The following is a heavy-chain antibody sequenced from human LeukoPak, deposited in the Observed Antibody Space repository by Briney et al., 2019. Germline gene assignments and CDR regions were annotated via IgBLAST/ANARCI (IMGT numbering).Heavy chain of an antibody. CDR1: GFTFSSYG. Sequence: QPGGSLRLSCAASGFTFSSYGMSWVRQAPGKGLEWVSAISGSGGSTYYADSVKGRFTISRDNSKNTLYLQMNSLRAEDTAVYYCAKDLYEMATIPFRSGFDYWGQGTLVTVSS. V-gene: IGHV3-23*01. CDR3: AKDLYEMATIPFRSGFDY. D-gene: IGHD5-24*01. J-gene: IGHJ4*02. CDR2: ISGSGGST.